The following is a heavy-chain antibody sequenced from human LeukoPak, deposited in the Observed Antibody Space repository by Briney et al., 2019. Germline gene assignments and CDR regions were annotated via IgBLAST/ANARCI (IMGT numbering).Heavy chain of an antibody. CDR2: IKSKSDGGTT. J-gene: IGHJ4*02. Sequence: GGSLRLSCAASGFTFSNVWMIWVRQAPGKGLEWVGRIKSKSDGGTTDYAATVKGRFTISRDDSKNTLFLQMNSLKPEDTAVYYCAKDSGSGSYHFDCWGRGTLVTVSS. CDR1: GFTFSNVW. V-gene: IGHV3-15*01. D-gene: IGHD3-10*01. CDR3: AKDSGSGSYHFDC.